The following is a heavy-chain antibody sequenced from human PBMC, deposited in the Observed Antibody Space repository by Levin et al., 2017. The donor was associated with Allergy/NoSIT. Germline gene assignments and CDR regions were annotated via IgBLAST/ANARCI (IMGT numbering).Heavy chain of an antibody. Sequence: SETLSLTCAVYGGSFSGYYWSWIRQPPGKGLEWIGEINHSGSTNYNPSLKSRVTISVDTSKNQFSLKLSSVTAADTAVYYCARGLRWCMLSNVCGRDAFDIWGQGTMVTVSS. V-gene: IGHV4-34*01. CDR2: INHSGST. CDR3: ARGLRWCMLSNVCGRDAFDI. D-gene: IGHD2-8*01. CDR1: GGSFSGYY. J-gene: IGHJ3*02.